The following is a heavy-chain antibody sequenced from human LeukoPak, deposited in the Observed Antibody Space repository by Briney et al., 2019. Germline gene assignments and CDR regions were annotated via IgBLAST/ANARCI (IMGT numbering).Heavy chain of an antibody. Sequence: GESLKISCKGPGYSFTSCWIGWARHMPGKGLEWMGVIYPGDSDTRYSPSFQGQVTISADKSISTAYLQWSSLKASDTAMYYCARVYYDGYYYYMDVWGKGTTVTISS. CDR1: GYSFTSCW. CDR2: IYPGDSDT. D-gene: IGHD3-22*01. V-gene: IGHV5-51*01. CDR3: ARVYYDGYYYYMDV. J-gene: IGHJ6*03.